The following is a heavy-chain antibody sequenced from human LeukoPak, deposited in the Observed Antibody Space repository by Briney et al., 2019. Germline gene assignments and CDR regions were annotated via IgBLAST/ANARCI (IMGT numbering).Heavy chain of an antibody. CDR2: INHSGST. V-gene: IGHV4-34*01. D-gene: IGHD1-26*01. CDR3: ARLDSGTYDY. Sequence: SETLSLTCAVYGGSFSGYYWSWIRQPPGKGLEWIGEINHSGSTNYNPSLKSRVTISVDTSKNQFSPKLSSVTAADTAVYYCARLDSGTYDYWGQGTLVTVSS. CDR1: GGSFSGYY. J-gene: IGHJ4*02.